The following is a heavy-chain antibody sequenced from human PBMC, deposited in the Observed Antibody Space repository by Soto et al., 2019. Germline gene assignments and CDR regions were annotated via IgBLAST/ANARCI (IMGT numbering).Heavy chain of an antibody. D-gene: IGHD1-1*01. CDR3: ARGKGMEENYYYYGLDI. Sequence: ASVKVSCKASGYTFTTHAMHWLRQSPGQSLEWMGWINGGTGQTKHSQRFQGRVNITRDTSASTAYMELSSLRSEDTAVYYCARGKGMEENYYYYGLDIWGQGTTVTVSS. CDR1: GYTFTTHA. J-gene: IGHJ6*02. CDR2: INGGTGQT. V-gene: IGHV1-3*01.